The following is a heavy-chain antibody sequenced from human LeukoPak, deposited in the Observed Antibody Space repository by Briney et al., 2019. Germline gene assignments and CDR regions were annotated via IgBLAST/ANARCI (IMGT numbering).Heavy chain of an antibody. Sequence: SETLSLTCAVCGGSFSGYYWSWIREPPGKALEWIGEINHSGSTNYSPSLKSRVTISVDASKNQFSLKLSSVTAADTAVYYCARGKLRYFDWSNWFDPWGRGTLVTVSS. D-gene: IGHD3-9*01. CDR3: ARGKLRYFDWSNWFDP. CDR2: INHSGST. CDR1: GGSFSGYY. V-gene: IGHV4-34*01. J-gene: IGHJ5*02.